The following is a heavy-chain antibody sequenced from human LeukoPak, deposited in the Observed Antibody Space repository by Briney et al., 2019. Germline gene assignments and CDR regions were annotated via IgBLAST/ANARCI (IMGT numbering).Heavy chain of an antibody. D-gene: IGHD3-16*01. Sequence: GGSLRLSCAASGFTFSSYWMNWVRQAPGKGLEWVANMNHDGSEKYQIDSVKGRFTISRDNAKNSLYLQMNSLRVEDTAIYYCARYFFDSYTSSFRFDSWGQGTLVTVSS. V-gene: IGHV3-7*01. CDR1: GFTFSSYW. CDR3: ARYFFDSYTSSFRFDS. CDR2: MNHDGSEK. J-gene: IGHJ5*01.